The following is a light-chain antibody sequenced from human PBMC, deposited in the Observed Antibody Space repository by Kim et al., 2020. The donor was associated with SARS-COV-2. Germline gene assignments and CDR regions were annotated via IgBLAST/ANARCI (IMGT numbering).Light chain of an antibody. CDR3: QQYSSYPIT. J-gene: IGKJ5*01. CDR1: QDVSSY. V-gene: IGKV1-8*01. CDR2: AAS. Sequence: ASTGDRVTITCRASQDVSSYLAWYQQKPGKAPNLLIYAASTLRSGVPSRFSGSRSGTDFTLTISWLQSEDFATYYCQQYSSYPITFGQGTRLDIK.